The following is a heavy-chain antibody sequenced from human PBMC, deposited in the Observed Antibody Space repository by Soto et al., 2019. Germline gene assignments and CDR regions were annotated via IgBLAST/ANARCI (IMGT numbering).Heavy chain of an antibody. V-gene: IGHV1-3*01. CDR1: GYTFTSYA. CDR3: ARGLNGYLHYFDY. D-gene: IGHD5-18*01. J-gene: IGHJ4*02. Sequence: QVQFVQSGAEVKKPGASVKVSCKASGYTFTSYAMHWVRQAPGQRLEWMGWINAGNGNTKYSQKFQGRVTITRDTSASTAYMALSSLRSEDTAVYYCARGLNGYLHYFDYWGQGTLVTVSS. CDR2: INAGNGNT.